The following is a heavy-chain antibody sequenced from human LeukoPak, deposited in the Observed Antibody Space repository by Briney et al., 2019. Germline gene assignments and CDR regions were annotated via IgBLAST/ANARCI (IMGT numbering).Heavy chain of an antibody. D-gene: IGHD4-11*01. CDR2: IYYSGST. V-gene: IGHV4-59*08. CDR3: ARRSDYSNYEWFDP. J-gene: IGHJ5*02. Sequence: SETLSLTCTVSGGSISSYYWSWIRQPPGKGLEWIGYIYYSGSTNYNPSLKSRVTISVDTSKNQFSLKLSSVTAADTAVYYCARRSDYSNYEWFDPWGQGTLVTVST. CDR1: GGSISSYY.